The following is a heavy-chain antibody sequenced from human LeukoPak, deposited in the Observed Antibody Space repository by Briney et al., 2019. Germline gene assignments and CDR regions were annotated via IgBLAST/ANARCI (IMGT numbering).Heavy chain of an antibody. CDR3: AKALTDYYDSSGYYYSYYYYGMDV. V-gene: IGHV3-30*18. CDR1: GFTFSSYG. J-gene: IGHJ6*02. Sequence: PGGSLRLSCAASGFTFSSYGMHWVRQAPGKGLEWVAVISYDGGNKYYAGSVKGRFTISRDNSKNTLYLQMNSLRAEDTAVYYCAKALTDYYDSSGYYYSYYYYGMDVWGQGTTVTVSS. D-gene: IGHD3-22*01. CDR2: ISYDGGNK.